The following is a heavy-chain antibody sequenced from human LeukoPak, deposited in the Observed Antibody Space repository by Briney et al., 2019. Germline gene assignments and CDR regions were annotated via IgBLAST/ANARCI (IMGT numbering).Heavy chain of an antibody. CDR1: GFTFSSYA. J-gene: IGHJ4*02. V-gene: IGHV3-23*01. CDR3: ARDGMDYGDYGSLCY. CDR2: ISGSGGST. Sequence: GGSLRLSCAASGFTFSSYAMSWVRQAPGKGLEWVSAISGSGGSTYYADSVKGRFTISRDNSKNTLYLQMNSLRAEDTAVYYCARDGMDYGDYGSLCYWGQGTLVTVSS. D-gene: IGHD4-17*01.